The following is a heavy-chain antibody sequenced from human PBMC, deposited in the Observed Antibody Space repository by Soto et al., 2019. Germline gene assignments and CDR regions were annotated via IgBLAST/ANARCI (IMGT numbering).Heavy chain of an antibody. CDR1: GFTFSDYA. D-gene: IGHD6-19*01. CDR2: VSHDGRNT. J-gene: IGHJ4*02. V-gene: IGHV3-30*18. CDR3: AKGGRQWLVTSAFNY. Sequence: VQLVESGGGVVQPGRSLRLSCAASGFTFSDYAMHWVRQAPGKGLEWVAVVSHDGRNTHYADSVKGRFTISRDSCKHTVSLEMTSLRAEDTAVYYCAKGGRQWLVTSAFNYWGQGALVTVSS.